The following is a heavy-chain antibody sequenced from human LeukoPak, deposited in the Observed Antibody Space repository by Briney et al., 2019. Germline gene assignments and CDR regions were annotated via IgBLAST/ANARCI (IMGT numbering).Heavy chain of an antibody. CDR1: GGSVSSDSYY. D-gene: IGHD6-13*01. V-gene: IGHV4-61*01. CDR3: ARQSNPGYSSSWFDY. J-gene: IGHJ4*02. CDR2: IYYSGST. Sequence: SETLSLTCTVSGGSVSSDSYYWSWIRQPPGKGLEWIGYIYYSGSTNYNPSLKSRVTISVDTSKNQFSLKLSSVTAADTAVYYCARQSNPGYSSSWFDYWGQGTLVTVSS.